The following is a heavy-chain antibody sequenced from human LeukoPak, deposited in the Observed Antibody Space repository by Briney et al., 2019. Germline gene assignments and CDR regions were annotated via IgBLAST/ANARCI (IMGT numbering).Heavy chain of an antibody. CDR1: GYTFTNYA. CDR2: INVANGHT. V-gene: IGHV1-3*01. D-gene: IGHD2-2*01. CDR3: AGDCSSTRCNWFDP. Sequence: ASVTVSCKTSGYTFTNYAMHWVRQAPGQRLEWMGWINVANGHTKYSQKLQDRVIIIRDTSASTVYMELSSLRSEDTAVYYCAGDCSSTRCNWFDPWGQGTLVIVSS. J-gene: IGHJ5*02.